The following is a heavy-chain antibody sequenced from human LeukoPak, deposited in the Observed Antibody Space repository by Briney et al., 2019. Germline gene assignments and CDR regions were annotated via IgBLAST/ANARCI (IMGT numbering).Heavy chain of an antibody. CDR2: IFYSGST. CDR1: SGSISTSNYY. V-gene: IGHV4-39*01. Sequence: PSETLSLTCTVSSGSISTSNYYWGWVRQPPGKALEWIGNIFYSGSTYYSPSLKSRVTISVDTSKNQFSLNLSSVTAADTAVYYCARQEIGLRSFDPWGQGTLVTVSS. J-gene: IGHJ5*02. CDR3: ARQEIGLRSFDP. D-gene: IGHD3/OR15-3a*01.